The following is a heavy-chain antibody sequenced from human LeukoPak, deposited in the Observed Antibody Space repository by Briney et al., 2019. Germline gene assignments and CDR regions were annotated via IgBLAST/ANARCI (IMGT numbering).Heavy chain of an antibody. CDR2: ISSSGSTI. Sequence: SGGSLRLSCAASGFTFSDGYMSWIRQAPGKGLEWVSYISSSGSTIYYADSVKGRFTISRDNAKNSLYLQMNSLRAEDTAVYYCARGGSSWYSPRYYYYYMDVWGKGTTVTVSS. CDR1: GFTFSDGY. V-gene: IGHV3-11*04. D-gene: IGHD6-13*01. CDR3: ARGGSSWYSPRYYYYYMDV. J-gene: IGHJ6*03.